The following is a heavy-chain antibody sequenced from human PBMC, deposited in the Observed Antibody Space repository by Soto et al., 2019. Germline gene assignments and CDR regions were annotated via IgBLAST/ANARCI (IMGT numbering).Heavy chain of an antibody. CDR3: TKGNWGSAFDI. V-gene: IGHV3-9*01. CDR1: GFTFDDYA. J-gene: IGHJ3*02. Sequence: EVQLVESGGGLVQPGRSLRLSCAASGFTFDDYAMHWVRQPPGKGLEWVSGISWNSVTSAYADSVKGRFSISRDNAKYSLYLQMNSLGAEDTALYYCTKGNWGSAFDIWGQGTMVTVSS. CDR2: ISWNSVTS. D-gene: IGHD7-27*01.